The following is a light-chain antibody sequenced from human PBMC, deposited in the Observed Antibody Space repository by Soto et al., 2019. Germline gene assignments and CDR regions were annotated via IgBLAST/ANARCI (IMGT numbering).Light chain of an antibody. CDR2: GAS. CDR1: QSVSSN. J-gene: IGKJ1*01. Sequence: EIVMTQSPATLSVSPGERATLSCRASQSVSSNLAWYQQKPGQAPRLLISGASTRATGIPANFSGSGSGTDFTLSISSLQSEDFAVYYCQQYNNWPPTFGLGTKVEIK. V-gene: IGKV3-15*01. CDR3: QQYNNWPPT.